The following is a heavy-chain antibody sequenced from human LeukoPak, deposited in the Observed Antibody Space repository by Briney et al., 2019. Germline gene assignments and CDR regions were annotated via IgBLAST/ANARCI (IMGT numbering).Heavy chain of an antibody. J-gene: IGHJ1*01. V-gene: IGHV1-69*13. D-gene: IGHD3-22*01. CDR1: GGTFSSYA. CDR2: IIPIFGTA. Sequence: GASVKVSCKASGGTFSSYAISWVRQAPGQGLEWMGGIIPIFGTANYAQKFQGRVTITADESTSTAYMELSSLRSEDTAVYYCAGPNSSGYYDVREYFQHWGQGTLVTVSS. CDR3: AGPNSSGYYDVREYFQH.